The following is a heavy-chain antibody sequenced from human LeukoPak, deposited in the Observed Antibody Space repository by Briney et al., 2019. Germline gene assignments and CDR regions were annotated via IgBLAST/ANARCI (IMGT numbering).Heavy chain of an antibody. CDR1: GGSFSGYY. D-gene: IGHD1-26*01. Sequence: SETLSLTCAVYGGSFSGYYWSWIRQPPGKGLEWIGEINHSGSTNYNPSLKSRVTISVDTSKNQFSLKLSSVTAADTAVYYCARSGSRGWFDPWGQGTLVTVSS. J-gene: IGHJ5*02. V-gene: IGHV4-34*01. CDR2: INHSGST. CDR3: ARSGSRGWFDP.